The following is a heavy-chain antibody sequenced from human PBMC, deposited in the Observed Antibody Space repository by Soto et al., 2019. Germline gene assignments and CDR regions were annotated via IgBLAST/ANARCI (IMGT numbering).Heavy chain of an antibody. D-gene: IGHD6-19*01. CDR2: IYPGDSDT. CDR3: ARRGAVAGDYYYGMDV. Sequence: GESLKISCKGSGYSFTIYWIGWVRQMPGKGLEWMGIIYPGDSDTRYSPSFQGQVTISADKSISTAYLQWSSLKASDTAMYYCARRGAVAGDYYYGMDVWGQGTTVTVSS. CDR1: GYSFTIYW. V-gene: IGHV5-51*01. J-gene: IGHJ6*02.